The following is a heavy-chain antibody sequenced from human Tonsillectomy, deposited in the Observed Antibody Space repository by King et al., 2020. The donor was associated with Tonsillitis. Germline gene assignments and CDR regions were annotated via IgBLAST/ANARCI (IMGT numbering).Heavy chain of an antibody. CDR3: ARDRDTVLLWFGELLYYGMDV. CDR2: ISAYNGNT. V-gene: IGHV1-18*01. Sequence: QLVQSGAEVKKPGASVKVSCKASGYTFTSYGISWVRQAPGQGLEWMGWISAYNGNTNYAQKLQGRVTMTTDTSTSTAYMELRSLRSDDTAVYYCARDRDTVLLWFGELLYYGMDVWGRGTTVTVSS. CDR1: GYTFTSYG. J-gene: IGHJ6*02. D-gene: IGHD3-10*01.